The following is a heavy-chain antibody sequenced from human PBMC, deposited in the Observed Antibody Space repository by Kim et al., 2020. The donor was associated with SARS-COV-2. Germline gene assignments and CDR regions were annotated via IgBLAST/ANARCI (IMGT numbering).Heavy chain of an antibody. D-gene: IGHD3-10*01. V-gene: IGHV5-51*01. Sequence: GESLKISCKGSGYRFSNYWIGWVRQMPGKGLEWLGIIYPGDSDIRYSPSFQGQVTFSADKSISTAYLQWSSLKASDTATYYCARQFASGDYYFDYWGQGTLVTVS. CDR2: IYPGDSDI. CDR1: GYRFSNYW. CDR3: ARQFASGDYYFDY. J-gene: IGHJ4*02.